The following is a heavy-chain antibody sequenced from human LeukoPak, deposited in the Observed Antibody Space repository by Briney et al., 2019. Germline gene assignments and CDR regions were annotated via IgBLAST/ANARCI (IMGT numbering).Heavy chain of an antibody. D-gene: IGHD6-13*01. CDR2: IWYDGSNK. J-gene: IGHJ4*02. CDR3: AKDAAGSSSWANY. CDR1: GSTFSSFG. V-gene: IGHV3-33*06. Sequence: GGSLRLSCAASGSTFSSFGMHWVRQAPGKGLEWVAVIWYDGSNKYYADSVKGRFTISRDNSKNTLSLQMNSLRAEDTAVYYCAKDAAGSSSWANYWGQGALVTVSS.